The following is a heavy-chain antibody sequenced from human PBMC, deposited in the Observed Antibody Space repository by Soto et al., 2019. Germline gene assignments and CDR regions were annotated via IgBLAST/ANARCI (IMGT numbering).Heavy chain of an antibody. Sequence: SETLSLTFTLSAASISSSSYYWAWIRRPPGQGLEWIGRNYYTGSTYYNPSLKSRVTLSVDTSKNQFSLKLSSLTAADTAVYYCARLGPWRATWGFDYWGQG. CDR3: ARLGPWRATWGFDY. J-gene: IGHJ4*02. CDR1: AASISSSSYY. V-gene: IGHV4-39*01. CDR2: NYYTGST. D-gene: IGHD2-15*01.